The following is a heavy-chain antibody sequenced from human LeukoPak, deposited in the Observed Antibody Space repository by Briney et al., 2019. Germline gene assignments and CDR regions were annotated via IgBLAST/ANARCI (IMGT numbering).Heavy chain of an antibody. V-gene: IGHV1-46*01. CDR3: ARAGYSSGWYSHYYYYMDV. Sequence: GASVKVSCKASGYTFTSYYMHWVRQAPGQGLEWMGIINPSGGSTSYAQKFQGRVTMTRDMSTSTVYMELSSLRSEDTAVYYCARAGYSSGWYSHYYYYMDVWGKGTTVTISS. CDR1: GYTFTSYY. J-gene: IGHJ6*03. CDR2: INPSGGST. D-gene: IGHD6-19*01.